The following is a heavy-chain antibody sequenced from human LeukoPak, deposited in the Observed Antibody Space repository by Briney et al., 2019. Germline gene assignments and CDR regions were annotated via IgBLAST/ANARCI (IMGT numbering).Heavy chain of an antibody. D-gene: IGHD3-22*01. Sequence: PGGSLRLSCAASGFTFSSYGIHWVRQAPGKWLEWVALISSNGKNKDYADSVKGRSTISRDNSKNTLYLQMNSLRAEDTAVYYCARPMYYYDSSGSLAVWGQGTTVTVTS. CDR2: ISSNGKNK. CDR1: GFTFSSYG. CDR3: ARPMYYYDSSGSLAV. V-gene: IGHV3-30*04. J-gene: IGHJ6*02.